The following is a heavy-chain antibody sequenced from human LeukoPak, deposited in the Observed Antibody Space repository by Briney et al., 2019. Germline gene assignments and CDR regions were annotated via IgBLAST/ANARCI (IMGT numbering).Heavy chain of an antibody. D-gene: IGHD1-26*01. J-gene: IGHJ4*02. CDR1: GGSISSYY. Sequence: KPSETLSLTCTVSGGSISSYYWSWIRQPPGKGLEWIGYIYYSGSTNYNPSLKSRVTISVDTSKNQFSLKLSSVTAADTAVYYCARGSLIVGATNLDYWGQGTLVTVSS. V-gene: IGHV4-59*01. CDR2: IYYSGST. CDR3: ARGSLIVGATNLDY.